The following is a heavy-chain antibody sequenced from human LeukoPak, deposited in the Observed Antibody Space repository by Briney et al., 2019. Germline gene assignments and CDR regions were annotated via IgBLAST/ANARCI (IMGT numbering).Heavy chain of an antibody. D-gene: IGHD3-10*01. V-gene: IGHV3-7*01. CDR3: ARGGHRQKEF. J-gene: IGHJ4*02. Sequence: GGSLRLSCAASGFTLSNFWMTWVRQSPGKGLEWVAIIKYDGSVKYYVDSEKGRFTISRDNANNSLYLQMSSLRAEDTAVYYCARGGHRQKEFWGQGTLVTVSS. CDR2: IKYDGSVK. CDR1: GFTLSNFW.